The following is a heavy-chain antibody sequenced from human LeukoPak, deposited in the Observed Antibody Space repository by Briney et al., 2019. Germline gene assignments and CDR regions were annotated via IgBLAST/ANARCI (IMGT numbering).Heavy chain of an antibody. J-gene: IGHJ3*02. CDR3: ARDRITIFGVVSLGAFDI. Sequence: PGGSLRLSCAASGFTFSSYSMNWVRQAPGKGLEWASSISSSSSYIYYADSVKGRFTISRDNAKNSLYLQMNSLRAEDTAVYYCARDRITIFGVVSLGAFDIWGQGTMVTVSS. V-gene: IGHV3-21*01. D-gene: IGHD3-3*01. CDR1: GFTFSSYS. CDR2: ISSSSSYI.